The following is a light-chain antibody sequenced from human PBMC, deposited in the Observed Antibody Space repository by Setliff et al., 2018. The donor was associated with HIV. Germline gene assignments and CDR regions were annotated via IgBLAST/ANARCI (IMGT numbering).Light chain of an antibody. CDR3: SSYSYSTTLV. J-gene: IGLJ2*01. CDR1: SSDVGGFDF. V-gene: IGLV2-14*01. Sequence: QSVLTQPASVSGSPGQSITISCTGTSSDVGGFDFVSWYQQHPGKAPKLIIYGVNKRPSGVSDRFSGSKSANTASLTISGLQVEDEADYFCSSYSYSTTLVFGGGTK. CDR2: GVN.